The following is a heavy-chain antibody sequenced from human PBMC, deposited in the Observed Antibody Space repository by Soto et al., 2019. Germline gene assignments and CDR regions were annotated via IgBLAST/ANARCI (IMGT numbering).Heavy chain of an antibody. CDR1: WLNFISYA. V-gene: IGHV3-23*01. CDR2: MSGSGGST. D-gene: IGHD6-19*01. CDR3: AKDPTTYEYSSGADAFDI. Sequence: PGGSLRLSCAALWLNFISYAMRRVRQAQGKGLEWVSAMSGSGGSTYYADSVKGRFTISRDNSKNTLYLQMNSLRAEDTAVYYCAKDPTTYEYSSGADAFDIWGQGTMVTVSS. J-gene: IGHJ3*02.